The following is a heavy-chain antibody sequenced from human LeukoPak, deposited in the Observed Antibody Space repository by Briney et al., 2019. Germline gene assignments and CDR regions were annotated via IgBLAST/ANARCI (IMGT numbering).Heavy chain of an antibody. CDR2: IVVGSGNT. CDR3: AAGRFWSGYFGYYGMDV. Sequence: SVKVSCKASGFTFTSSAMQWVRQARGQRLEWIGWIVVGSGNTNYAQKFQERVTITRDMSTSTAYMELSGLRSEDAAVYYCAAGRFWSGYFGYYGMDVWGQGTTVTVSS. V-gene: IGHV1-58*02. D-gene: IGHD3-3*01. J-gene: IGHJ6*02. CDR1: GFTFTSSA.